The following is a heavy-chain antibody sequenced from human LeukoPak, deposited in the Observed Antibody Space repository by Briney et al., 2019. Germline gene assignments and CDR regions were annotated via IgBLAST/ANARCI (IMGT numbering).Heavy chain of an antibody. Sequence: GASVKVSCKASGYTFTSYYMHWVRQAPGQGLEWMGGIIPIFGTANYAQKFQGRVTITTDESTSTAYMELSSLRSEDTAVYYCARSIAARLSNYYYYYMDVWGKGTTVTVSS. D-gene: IGHD6-6*01. J-gene: IGHJ6*03. V-gene: IGHV1-69*05. CDR1: GYTFTSYY. CDR2: IIPIFGTA. CDR3: ARSIAARLSNYYYYYMDV.